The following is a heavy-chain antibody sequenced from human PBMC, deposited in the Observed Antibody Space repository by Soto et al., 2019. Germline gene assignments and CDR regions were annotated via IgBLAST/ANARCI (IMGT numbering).Heavy chain of an antibody. CDR2: INHGRST. Sequence: SETLSLTCAVYGGSFSGYYWSWLRQPPGKGLEWIGEINHGRSTTYNPSLESRVTISVDTSKNQFSLKMNSVTAADTAIYYCARGGVRPATFYYFMDVWDTGTTVTVSS. J-gene: IGHJ6*03. CDR1: GGSFSGYY. V-gene: IGHV4-34*01. D-gene: IGHD1-26*01. CDR3: ARGGVRPATFYYFMDV.